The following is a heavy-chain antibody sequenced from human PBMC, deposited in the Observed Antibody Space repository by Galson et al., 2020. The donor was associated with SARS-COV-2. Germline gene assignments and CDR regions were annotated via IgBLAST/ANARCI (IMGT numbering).Heavy chain of an antibody. CDR3: ARFVEAANYFDY. D-gene: IGHD6-25*01. J-gene: IGHJ4*02. V-gene: IGHV3-73*01. CDR2: IRSRPNNYAT. Sequence: GESLKISCAASGFAFSGSAIHWVRQASGKGLEWDGRIRSRPNNYATAYAASVNDRFTISRDDAKNTAYLQMNSLRTEDTALYYCARFVEAANYFDYWGQGALVTVSS. CDR1: GFAFSGSA.